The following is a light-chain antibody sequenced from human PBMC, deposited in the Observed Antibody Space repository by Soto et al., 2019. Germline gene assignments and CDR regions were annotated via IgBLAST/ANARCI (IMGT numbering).Light chain of an antibody. V-gene: IGKV3-15*01. J-gene: IGKJ1*01. CDR1: QNIYNN. CDR3: LQYHNLWA. Sequence: IVMTQSPATLSVSPGERATLSCRASQNIYNNIAWYQHRPGQAPRLLIYRASTRATGVPARFSGSGFETEYTLTIGSLQSEDFAIYSCLQYHNLWAFGQGTKVDIK. CDR2: RAS.